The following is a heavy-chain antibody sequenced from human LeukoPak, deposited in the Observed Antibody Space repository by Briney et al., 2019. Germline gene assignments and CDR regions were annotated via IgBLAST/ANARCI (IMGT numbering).Heavy chain of an antibody. Sequence: GGSLRLSCAASGFTFSGDWMSWVRQAPGKGMEWVANIKGDGSEKDHVDSVKGRFTISRDNAKSSLYLQMNSLRDDDTAVYFCARVRGFDVVDYWGQGTLVTVSS. CDR3: ARVRGFDVVDY. D-gene: IGHD2-15*01. CDR1: GFTFSGDW. J-gene: IGHJ4*02. CDR2: IKGDGSEK. V-gene: IGHV3-7*01.